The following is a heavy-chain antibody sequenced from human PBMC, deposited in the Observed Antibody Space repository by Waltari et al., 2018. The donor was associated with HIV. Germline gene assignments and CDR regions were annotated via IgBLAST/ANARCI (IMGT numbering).Heavy chain of an antibody. J-gene: IGHJ4*02. Sequence: QVQLVQSGAEVKKPGASVKVSCKASGYTFTTYAIHWVRQAPGQRLEWMGWINHGNVNTKDSRTFQGRVTITRDTSATTAYMEVSSLTSEDTAVYYCARDGARITIYGGGFDYWGQGTPVIVSS. CDR1: GYTFTTYA. CDR3: ARDGARITIYGGGFDY. V-gene: IGHV1-3*01. D-gene: IGHD3-3*01. CDR2: INHGNVNT.